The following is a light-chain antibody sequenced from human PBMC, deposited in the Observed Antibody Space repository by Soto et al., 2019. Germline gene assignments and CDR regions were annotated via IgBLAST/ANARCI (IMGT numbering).Light chain of an antibody. V-gene: IGKV3-20*01. CDR2: GAS. J-gene: IGKJ1*01. CDR3: QQYNNWPRT. Sequence: EIVLTQSPGTLSLSPGERVTLSCRASQSVSSSYLAWYQQKPGQAPRLLIYGASNRATGIPDRFSGSGSGTDFTLTISSLQSEDFAVYYCQQYNNWPRTFGQGTKVDIK. CDR1: QSVSSSY.